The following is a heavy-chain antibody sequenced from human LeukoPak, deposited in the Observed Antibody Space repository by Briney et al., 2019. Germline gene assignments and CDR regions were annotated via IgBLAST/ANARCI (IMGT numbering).Heavy chain of an antibody. CDR3: ARDATPGYSGAWLDSFDI. D-gene: IGHD6-19*01. CDR2: IKRDGSEK. J-gene: IGHJ3*02. CDR1: GFTFSNYW. Sequence: GGSLRLSCAGTGFTFSNYWMTWVSQAPGKGLEWVANIKRDGSEKHYVDSVMGRFTISRDNAMNSLYLEMSSLRVEDTAVYYCARDATPGYSGAWLDSFDIWGQGTMVTVSS. V-gene: IGHV3-7*01.